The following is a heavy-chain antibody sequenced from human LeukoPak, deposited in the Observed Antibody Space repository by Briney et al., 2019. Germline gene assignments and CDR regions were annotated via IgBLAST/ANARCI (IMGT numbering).Heavy chain of an antibody. CDR3: AREGIAAAGNYYYYGMDV. Sequence: GGSLRLSCAASGFTFSSYAMSWVRQAPGKGLEWVSGISGSGGSTYYADSVKGRFTISRDNSKNTLYLQMNSLRAEDTAVYYCAREGIAAAGNYYYYGMDVWGQGTTVTVSS. V-gene: IGHV3-23*01. CDR2: ISGSGGST. J-gene: IGHJ6*02. D-gene: IGHD6-13*01. CDR1: GFTFSSYA.